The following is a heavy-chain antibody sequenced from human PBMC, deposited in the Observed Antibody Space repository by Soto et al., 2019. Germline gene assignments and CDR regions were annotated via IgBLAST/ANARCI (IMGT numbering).Heavy chain of an antibody. V-gene: IGHV3-23*01. CDR1: GFTFSTYA. D-gene: IGHD2-8*01. CDR2: ITTSGGNT. CDR3: AGRYCINGVDYTNYYFYIDV. J-gene: IGHJ6*03. Sequence: GGSLRLSCAASGFTFSTYAMSWVRQAPGKGLEWVSTITTSGGNTYYADSVQGRFTISRDNSKNTLYLQMNSLRAEDTAVYYCAGRYCINGVDYTNYYFYIDVLGKGTTVIGSS.